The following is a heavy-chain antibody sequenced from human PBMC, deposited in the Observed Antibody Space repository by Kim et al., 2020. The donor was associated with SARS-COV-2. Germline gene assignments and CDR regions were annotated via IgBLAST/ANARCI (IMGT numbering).Heavy chain of an antibody. D-gene: IGHD3-16*01. Sequence: GGSLRLSCAASGFTFRSYAMAWVRQAPGKGLEWISAIGGGGNTYYADSVKGRFTISRDNSKNTLFLQMNSLRAEDTAVYYCAKDSNPSYFLGVYWGQGTLVTVSS. V-gene: IGHV3-23*01. CDR1: GFTFRSYA. CDR2: IGGGGNT. J-gene: IGHJ4*02. CDR3: AKDSNPSYFLGVY.